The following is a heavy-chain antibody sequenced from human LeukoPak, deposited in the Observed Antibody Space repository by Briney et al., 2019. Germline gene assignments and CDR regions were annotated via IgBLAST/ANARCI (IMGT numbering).Heavy chain of an antibody. V-gene: IGHV3-23*01. Sequence: GGSLRLSCAASGFTFNAYAMSWVRQAPGKELEWLSSIGASGAGTYYAASVKGRFIISRDNSKNTLSLQMNSLRVDDTAVYYCAKDDYGDYVRWFDPWGQGTLVTVSS. CDR3: AKDDYGDYVRWFDP. J-gene: IGHJ5*02. D-gene: IGHD4-17*01. CDR1: GFTFNAYA. CDR2: IGASGAGT.